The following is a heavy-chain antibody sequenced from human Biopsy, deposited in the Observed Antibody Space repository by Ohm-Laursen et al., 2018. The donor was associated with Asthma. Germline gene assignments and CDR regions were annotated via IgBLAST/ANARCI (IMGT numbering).Heavy chain of an antibody. V-gene: IGHV1-18*01. J-gene: IGHJ6*02. CDR3: ARAVDYSHYYGIDV. Sequence: AASVNVSCKTSGYTFNSAGITWVRQAPGQGLEWMGWISVYNGNTKVAQKLQDRVTMITDTSTSTAYMELGSLRSDDTAVYFCARAVDYSHYYGIDVWGQGTTVTVS. D-gene: IGHD3-10*01. CDR2: ISVYNGNT. CDR1: GYTFNSAG.